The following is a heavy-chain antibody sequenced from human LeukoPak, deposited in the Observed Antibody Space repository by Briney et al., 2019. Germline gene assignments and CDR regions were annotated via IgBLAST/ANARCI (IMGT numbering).Heavy chain of an antibody. V-gene: IGHV3-11*01. CDR3: ARYYYDSSGYYYFDY. J-gene: IGHJ4*02. CDR2: ISSSGSTI. D-gene: IGHD3-22*01. CDR1: GFTFGNYW. Sequence: PGGSLRLSCAASGFTFGNYWMSWVRQAPGKGLEWASYISSSGSTIYYADSVKGRFTISRDNAKNSLYLQMNSLRAEDTAVYYCARYYYDSSGYYYFDYWGQGTLVTVSS.